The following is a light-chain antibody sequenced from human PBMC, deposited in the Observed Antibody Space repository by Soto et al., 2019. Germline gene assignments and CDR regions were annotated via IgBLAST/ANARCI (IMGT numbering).Light chain of an antibody. CDR2: GAS. Sequence: EIVLTQSPGTLSLSPGARATLSCRASQSVSSSYLAWYQQKPGQSPRLLIYGASSRATGMPDRFSGSGSGTSFTLAISRLEPEDFAGFYCQQYGSSRPWTFGQGTKVEMK. CDR3: QQYGSSRPWT. J-gene: IGKJ1*01. V-gene: IGKV3-20*01. CDR1: QSVSSSY.